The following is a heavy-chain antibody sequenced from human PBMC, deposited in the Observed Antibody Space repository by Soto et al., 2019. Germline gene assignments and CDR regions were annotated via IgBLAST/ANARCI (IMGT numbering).Heavy chain of an antibody. Sequence: EVQLVESGGGLVQPGRSLRLSCAASGFTFDDYDMYWVRQGPGKGLEWVSSINWNGYSIDYADSVKGRFTISRDNAKNSLYLQMNSLRIEDTALYYCARSPGSSSPWLFDYWGQGTLVTVSS. CDR3: ARSPGSSSPWLFDY. D-gene: IGHD6-6*01. V-gene: IGHV3-9*01. J-gene: IGHJ4*02. CDR1: GFTFDDYD. CDR2: INWNGYSI.